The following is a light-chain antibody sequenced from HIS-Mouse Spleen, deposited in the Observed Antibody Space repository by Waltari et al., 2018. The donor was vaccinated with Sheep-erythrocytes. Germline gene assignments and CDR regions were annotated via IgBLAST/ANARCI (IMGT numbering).Light chain of an antibody. J-gene: IGKJ1*01. CDR2: AAS. CDR3: QQYYSYPQT. CDR1: KGISSY. V-gene: IGKV1-8*01. Sequence: AIRMTQSPSSLSASTGDRVTITCRASKGISSYLAWYQQKPGKAPKPLIYAASTLQSGVPSRFSGSGSGTDFTLTISCLQSEDFATYYCQQYYSYPQTFGQGTKVEIK.